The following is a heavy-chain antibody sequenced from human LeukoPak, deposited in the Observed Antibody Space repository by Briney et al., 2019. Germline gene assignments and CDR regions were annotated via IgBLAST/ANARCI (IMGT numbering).Heavy chain of an antibody. CDR1: WFTPRSNF. J-gene: IGHJ6*03. Sequence: PGGSLRHSRAPCWFTPRSNFLSGVRQAPGKGGEWVSVIYSGGSTYYADSVKGRFPNSRDNSKNTLYLQMNRRRAEDTAVYYCARAGGGYDSLGYMDVWGKGTTVTVSS. D-gene: IGHD5-12*01. CDR3: ARAGGGYDSLGYMDV. V-gene: IGHV3-53*01. CDR2: IYSGGST.